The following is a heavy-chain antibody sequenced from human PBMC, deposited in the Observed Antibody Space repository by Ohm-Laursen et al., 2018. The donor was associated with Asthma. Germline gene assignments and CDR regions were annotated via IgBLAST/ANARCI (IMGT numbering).Heavy chain of an antibody. CDR3: ARANIVVVVAAISFDY. D-gene: IGHD2-15*01. CDR2: ISYDGSNK. J-gene: IGHJ4*02. CDR1: GFTFSSYA. V-gene: IGHV3-30-3*01. Sequence: SSLRLSCTASGFTFSSYAMHWVRQAPGKGLEWVAVISYDGSNKYYADSVKGRFTISRDNSKNTLYLQMNSLRAEDTAVYYCARANIVVVVAAISFDYWGQGTLVTVSS.